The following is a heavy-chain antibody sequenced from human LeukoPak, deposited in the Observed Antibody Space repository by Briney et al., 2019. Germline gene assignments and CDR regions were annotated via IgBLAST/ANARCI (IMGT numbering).Heavy chain of an antibody. D-gene: IGHD5-18*01. Sequence: GGSLRLSCAASGFTLSRHWMYWVRQAPGKGLEWVASINPDGNKKYSADSVKGRFTISRDNAENSLYLQMNSLRVEDTAFYYCARDLAYSRLDYWGQGMLVTVSS. CDR2: INPDGNKK. V-gene: IGHV3-7*01. J-gene: IGHJ4*02. CDR3: ARDLAYSRLDY. CDR1: GFTLSRHW.